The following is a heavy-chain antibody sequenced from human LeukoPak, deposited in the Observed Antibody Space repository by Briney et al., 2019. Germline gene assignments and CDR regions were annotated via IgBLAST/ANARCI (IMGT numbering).Heavy chain of an antibody. CDR3: VREAYEYHFDY. Sequence: PGGSLRLSCAASGFTFSDYSMNWVRQAPGKGLEWVSYIGSSSLYINYADSVKGRFTVSRDNAKNSLFLQMNGLRAEDTAVYYCVREAYEYHFDYWGQGTLVTVSS. V-gene: IGHV3-21*06. J-gene: IGHJ4*02. D-gene: IGHD5-12*01. CDR2: IGSSSLYI. CDR1: GFTFSDYS.